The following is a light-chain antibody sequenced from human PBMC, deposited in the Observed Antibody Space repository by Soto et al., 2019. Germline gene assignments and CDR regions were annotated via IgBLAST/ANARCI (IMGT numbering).Light chain of an antibody. V-gene: IGLV2-8*01. CDR1: SSDVGGYNY. CDR2: VVS. J-gene: IGLJ1*01. CDR3: SSYAGSNNFGV. Sequence: QSVLTQPPSASGSPGQSVTISCTGTSSDVGGYNYVSWYQQHPGKAPKLMIYVVSKRPSGVPDRFSGSKSDNTASLTVSGLQAEDEADYYCSSYAGSNNFGVFGTGTKVTVL.